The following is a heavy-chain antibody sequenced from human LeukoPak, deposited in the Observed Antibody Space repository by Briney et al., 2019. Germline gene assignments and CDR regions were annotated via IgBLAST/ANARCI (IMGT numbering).Heavy chain of an antibody. J-gene: IGHJ4*02. V-gene: IGHV4-59*01. CDR1: GGSISTYY. Sequence: NPSETLSLTCTVSGGSISTYYWSWIRQPPGKGLEWIGYIYYSGNTNYNPSLKSRVTISVDTSENQFSLKLSSVTAADTAVYYCARAGRGVLSNFDYWGQGTLVTVSS. D-gene: IGHD4/OR15-4a*01. CDR2: IYYSGNT. CDR3: ARAGRGVLSNFDY.